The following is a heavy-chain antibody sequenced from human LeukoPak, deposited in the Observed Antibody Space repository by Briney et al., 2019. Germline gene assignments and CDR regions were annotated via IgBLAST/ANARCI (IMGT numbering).Heavy chain of an antibody. J-gene: IGHJ4*02. Sequence: SQTLSLTCAISGDSVSSDSAAWHWIRQSPSRGLGWLGRTYYRSKWYNEYARSVKSRITINPDTSKNQFSLHLNSVTPEDTAVYYCVREETPSSNYFDYWGLGTLVTVSS. CDR3: VREETPSSNYFDY. CDR2: TYYRSKWYN. D-gene: IGHD6-6*01. V-gene: IGHV6-1*01. CDR1: GDSVSSDSAA.